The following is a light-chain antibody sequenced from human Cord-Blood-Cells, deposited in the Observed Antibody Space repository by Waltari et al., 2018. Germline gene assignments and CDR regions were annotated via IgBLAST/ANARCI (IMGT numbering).Light chain of an antibody. CDR1: RSDVGGYNY. CDR3: SSYTSSSTLVV. Sequence: QSALTQPASVSGSPGPSITISCPGTRSDVGGYNYFSWYQQHPGKAPKLMIYDVSNRPSGVSNRFSGSKSGNTASLTISGLQAEDEADYYCSSYTSSSTLVVFGGGTKLTVL. CDR2: DVS. J-gene: IGLJ2*01. V-gene: IGLV2-14*01.